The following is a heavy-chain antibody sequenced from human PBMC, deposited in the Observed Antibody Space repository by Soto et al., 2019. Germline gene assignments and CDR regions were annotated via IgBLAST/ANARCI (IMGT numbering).Heavy chain of an antibody. D-gene: IGHD2-15*01. J-gene: IGHJ3*02. CDR1: GFTFSSYS. Sequence: GGSLRLSCAASGFTFSSYSMNWVRQAPGKGLEWVSSISSSSSYIYYADSVKGRFTISRDNAKNSLYLQMNSLRAEDTAVCYCARVQCSGGSCYAPGAFDIWGQGTMVTVSS. V-gene: IGHV3-21*01. CDR3: ARVQCSGGSCYAPGAFDI. CDR2: ISSSSSYI.